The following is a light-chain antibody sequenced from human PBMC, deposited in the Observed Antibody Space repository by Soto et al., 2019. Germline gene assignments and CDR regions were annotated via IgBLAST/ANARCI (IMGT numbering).Light chain of an antibody. Sequence: AIRMTQSPPSFSASTGDRVTITCRASQGISSYLAWYQQKPGRAPKLLIYAASSLQSGVPSRFSGSESGADFTLTISSLQPEDFATYYCQQANSFPLTFGGGTRVEIK. CDR2: AAS. CDR1: QGISSY. CDR3: QQANSFPLT. V-gene: IGKV1-8*01. J-gene: IGKJ4*01.